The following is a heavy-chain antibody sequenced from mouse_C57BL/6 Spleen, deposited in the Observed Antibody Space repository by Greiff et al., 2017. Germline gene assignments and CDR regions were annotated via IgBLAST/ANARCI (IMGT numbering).Heavy chain of an antibody. CDR2: IHPNSGST. D-gene: IGHD2-2*01. CDR3: ARLAYGYDEAWFAY. J-gene: IGHJ3*01. Sequence: VQLQQPGAELVKPGASVKLSCKASGYTFTSYWMHWVKQRPGQGLEWIGMIHPNSGSTNYNEKFKSKATLTVDKSSSTAYMQLSSLTSEDSAVYYCARLAYGYDEAWFAYWGQGTLVTVSA. CDR1: GYTFTSYW. V-gene: IGHV1-64*01.